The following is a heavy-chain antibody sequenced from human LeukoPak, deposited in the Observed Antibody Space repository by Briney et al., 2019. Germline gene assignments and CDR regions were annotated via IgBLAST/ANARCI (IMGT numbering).Heavy chain of an antibody. J-gene: IGHJ6*03. D-gene: IGHD3-16*01. CDR3: AGGGTRGGYYYYYMDV. CDR2: IYYSGST. V-gene: IGHV4-59*01. CDR1: GASISNYY. Sequence: SETLSLTCTVSGASISNYYWSWIRQPPGKGLEWIGYIYYSGSTNYNPSLESRVTISVDTSKNQFSLKLSSVTAADTAVYYCAGGGTRGGYYYYYMDVWGKGTTVTVSS.